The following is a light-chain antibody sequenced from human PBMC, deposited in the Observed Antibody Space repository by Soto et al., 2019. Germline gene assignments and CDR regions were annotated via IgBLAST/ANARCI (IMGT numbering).Light chain of an antibody. CDR1: QSVGIN. J-gene: IGKJ1*01. Sequence: EVVMTQSPATLSVSPGERATLSCRASQSVGINLAWYQQKPGQAPRLLIYGASTRATGIPARFSGSGSGTDFTLTISSLQSDDFAVYXXXHYXSWPPWTFVQGTKVEIK. V-gene: IGKV3-15*01. CDR2: GAS. CDR3: XHYXSWPPWT.